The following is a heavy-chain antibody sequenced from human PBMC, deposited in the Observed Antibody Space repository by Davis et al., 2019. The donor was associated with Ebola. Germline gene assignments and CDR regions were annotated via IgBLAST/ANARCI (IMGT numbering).Heavy chain of an antibody. CDR2: IWYDGSNK. J-gene: IGHJ6*02. CDR1: GFTFISYV. V-gene: IGHV3-33*01. D-gene: IGHD3-3*01. Sequence: PGGSLRPSCPALGFTFISYVLHWFPQPPGKGLEWVPVIWYDGSNKYYADSVKGRFTISRDNSKNTLYPQMNSLRAEDTAVYYCARDQAMLFGVVIYYYYGMDVWGQGTTVTVSS. CDR3: ARDQAMLFGVVIYYYYGMDV.